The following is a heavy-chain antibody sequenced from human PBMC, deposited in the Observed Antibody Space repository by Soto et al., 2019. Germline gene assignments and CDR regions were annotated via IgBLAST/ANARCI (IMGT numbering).Heavy chain of an antibody. CDR2: IYYSGST. CDR3: ARDNARYDSSGLFDY. Sequence: PSETLSLTCTVSGGSISSGGYYWSWIRQHPGKGLEWIGYIYYSGSTYYNPSLKSRVTISVDTSKNQFSLKLSSVAAADTAVYYCARDNARYDSSGLFDYWGQGTLVTVSS. D-gene: IGHD3-22*01. J-gene: IGHJ4*02. CDR1: GGSISSGGYY. V-gene: IGHV4-31*03.